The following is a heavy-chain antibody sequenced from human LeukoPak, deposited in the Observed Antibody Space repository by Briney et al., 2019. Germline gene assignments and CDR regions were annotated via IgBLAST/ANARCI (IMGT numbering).Heavy chain of an antibody. CDR2: ISSSGGST. Sequence: PGGSLRLSCAASGFTFSNYGMHWVRQAPGKGLEWVSGISSSGGSTSYADSVKGHFTVSRDNSKNTLCLQMNTLRAEDTALYYCAKNPLRAAPAFFDYWGRGTLVTVSS. D-gene: IGHD2-15*01. J-gene: IGHJ4*02. CDR3: AKNPLRAAPAFFDY. V-gene: IGHV3-23*01. CDR1: GFTFSNYG.